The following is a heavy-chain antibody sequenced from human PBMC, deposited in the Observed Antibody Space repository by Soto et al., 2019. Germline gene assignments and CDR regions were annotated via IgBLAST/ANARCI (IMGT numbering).Heavy chain of an antibody. D-gene: IGHD3-3*01. J-gene: IGHJ6*02. Sequence: SETLSLTCAVYGGSFSGYYWSWIRQPPGKGLEWIGEINHSGSTNYNPSLKSRVTISVDTSKNQFSLKLSSVTAADTAVYYCAREYYDFWSGPPYYYGMDVWGQGTTVTVSS. CDR3: AREYYDFWSGPPYYYGMDV. CDR1: GGSFSGYY. CDR2: INHSGST. V-gene: IGHV4-34*01.